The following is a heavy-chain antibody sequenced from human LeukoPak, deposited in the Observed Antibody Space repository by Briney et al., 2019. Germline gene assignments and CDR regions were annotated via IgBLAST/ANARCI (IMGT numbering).Heavy chain of an antibody. Sequence: ASVKVSCKASGYTFTSYYMHWVRQAPGQGLEWMGIVNPSGGSTSYAQKFQGRVTMTRDTSTSTVYMELSSLRSEDTAVYYCARERVSFGMDVWGQGTTVTVSS. D-gene: IGHD3-10*01. CDR3: ARERVSFGMDV. CDR1: GYTFTSYY. J-gene: IGHJ6*02. CDR2: VNPSGGST. V-gene: IGHV1-46*01.